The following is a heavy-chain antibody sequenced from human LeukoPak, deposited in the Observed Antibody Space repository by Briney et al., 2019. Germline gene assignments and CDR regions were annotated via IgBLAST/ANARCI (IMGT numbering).Heavy chain of an antibody. CDR1: GGSFSGYY. CDR2: INHSGST. J-gene: IGHJ4*02. CDR3: ARGKGSGWAFDY. Sequence: SETLSLTCAVYGGSFSGYYWTWIRQPPGKGLEWIGEINHSGSTNYNPSLKSRVTISVDTSKNQFSLKLSSVTAADTAVYYCARGKGSGWAFDYWGQGTLVTVSS. V-gene: IGHV4-34*01. D-gene: IGHD6-19*01.